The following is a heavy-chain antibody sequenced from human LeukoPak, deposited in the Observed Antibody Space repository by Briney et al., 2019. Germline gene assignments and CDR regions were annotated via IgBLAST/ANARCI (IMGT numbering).Heavy chain of an antibody. Sequence: PGGSLRLSCAASGFTFSSYDMHWVHQATGKGLEWVSAIGTAGDTYYPGSVKGRFTISRDNAKNSLYLQMNSLRAEDTAVYYCARDALVVAATPHGMDVWGQGTTVTVSS. CDR1: GFTFSSYD. CDR3: ARDALVVAATPHGMDV. CDR2: IGTAGDT. D-gene: IGHD2-15*01. V-gene: IGHV3-13*01. J-gene: IGHJ6*02.